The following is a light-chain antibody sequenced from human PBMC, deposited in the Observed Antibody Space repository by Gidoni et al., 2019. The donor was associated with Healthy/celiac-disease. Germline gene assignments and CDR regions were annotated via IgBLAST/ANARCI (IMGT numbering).Light chain of an antibody. CDR1: QSISSN. CDR3: QQSNSTELT. CDR2: AAS. Sequence: SASEGDRVTITCRASQSISSNLNWYQQKPGNAPKLLIYAASSLQSGVPSRFSGSGSGTDFTLTISSLQSEDFATYYCQQSNSTELTFGGGTKVEIK. V-gene: IGKV1-39*01. J-gene: IGKJ4*01.